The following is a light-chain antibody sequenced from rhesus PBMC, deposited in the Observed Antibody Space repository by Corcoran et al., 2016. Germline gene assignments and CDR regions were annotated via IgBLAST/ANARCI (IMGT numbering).Light chain of an antibody. V-gene: IGKV1-32*01. CDR2: YAI. Sequence: IQMTQSPSSLSISVGDRVTITCRSSQAISDSLNWFQQKPGKAPNLLIYYAIRLEMGVPSRFSGSGSGTDFTLTISSLQTEDFATYYCQQYHSLPLTFGGGTKVDIK. J-gene: IGKJ4*01. CDR1: QAISDS. CDR3: QQYHSLPLT.